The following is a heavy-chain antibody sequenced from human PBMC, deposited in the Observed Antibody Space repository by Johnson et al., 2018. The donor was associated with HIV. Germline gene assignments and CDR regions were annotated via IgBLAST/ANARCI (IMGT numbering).Heavy chain of an antibody. CDR3: AKEGAFYDILTGYFRTDAFDI. CDR2: ISSFGLTM. Sequence: VQLVESGGGLVKPGGSLRLSCAASGFTFSNAWMTWVRQAPGKGLEWISYISSFGLTMSYANSVKGRFTISSDNSKNTLYLQMNSLRAEATAVYYCAKEGAFYDILTGYFRTDAFDIWGQGTMVTVSS. CDR1: GFTFSNAW. J-gene: IGHJ3*02. D-gene: IGHD3-9*01. V-gene: IGHV3-48*01.